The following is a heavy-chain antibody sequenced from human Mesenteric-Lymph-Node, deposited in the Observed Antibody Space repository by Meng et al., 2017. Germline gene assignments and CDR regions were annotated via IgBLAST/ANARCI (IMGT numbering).Heavy chain of an antibody. CDR2: ISYDGSNK. Sequence: GGSLRLSCAASGFTFSSYAMHWVRQAPGKGLEWVAVISYDGSNKYYADSVKGRFTISRDNAKNSLSLQMNSLRAEDTAVYYCARDRYDNSGYHDYWGQGTLVTVSS. CDR3: ARDRYDNSGYHDY. J-gene: IGHJ4*02. D-gene: IGHD3-22*01. CDR1: GFTFSSYA. V-gene: IGHV3-30*14.